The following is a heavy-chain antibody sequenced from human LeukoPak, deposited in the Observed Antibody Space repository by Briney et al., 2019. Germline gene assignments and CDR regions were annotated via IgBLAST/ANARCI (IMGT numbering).Heavy chain of an antibody. Sequence: GASVKVSCKTSGYTFTRYAMQWVRQAPGQRLEWMGWINAGNGNTRYSQKFQGRVTITRDTSASTAYMELSSLRFEDTAVYYCAKAGLLPHYYYYGMDVWGQGTTVTVSS. CDR3: AKAGLLPHYYYYGMDV. CDR1: GYTFTRYA. D-gene: IGHD1-14*01. CDR2: INAGNGNT. V-gene: IGHV1-3*01. J-gene: IGHJ6*02.